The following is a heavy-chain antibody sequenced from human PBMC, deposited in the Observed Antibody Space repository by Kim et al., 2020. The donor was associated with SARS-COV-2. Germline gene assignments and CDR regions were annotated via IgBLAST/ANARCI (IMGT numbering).Heavy chain of an antibody. J-gene: IGHJ6*02. CDR2: VSGSGGNT. CDR1: GFTFSDYA. Sequence: GSLRLSCTASGFTFSDYAMSWVRQVPGKGLEWVSVVSGSGGNTYYADSVKGRFTVSRDNSKNTLFLQMSSLRPEDTAVYYCAKDGPGRKTVNRYYYYYAMDVWGQGTTVSVS. CDR3: AKDGPGRKTVNRYYYYYAMDV. D-gene: IGHD3-10*01. V-gene: IGHV3-23*01.